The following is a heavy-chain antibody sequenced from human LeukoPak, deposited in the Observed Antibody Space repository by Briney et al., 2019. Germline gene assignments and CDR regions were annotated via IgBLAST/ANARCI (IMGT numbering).Heavy chain of an antibody. J-gene: IGHJ4*02. CDR2: IYYSGGT. CDR3: AREGRSATDGY. Sequence: SETLSLTCTVSGGSISSYYWSWIRQPPGKGLEWIGYIYYSGGTNYNPSLKSRVTMSVDTSKNQFSLKLNSATAADTAVYYCAREGRSATDGYWGQGTLVTVSS. V-gene: IGHV4-59*12. CDR1: GGSISSYY. D-gene: IGHD3-16*01.